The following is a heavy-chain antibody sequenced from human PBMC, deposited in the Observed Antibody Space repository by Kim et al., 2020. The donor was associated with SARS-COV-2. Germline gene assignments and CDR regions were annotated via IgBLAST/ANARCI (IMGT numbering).Heavy chain of an antibody. CDR1: GGSVSSGSYY. CDR3: ARDGRYYYDSSGYLNTQAFDI. J-gene: IGHJ3*02. CDR2: IYYSGST. Sequence: SETLSLTCTVSGGSVSSGSYYWSWIRQPPGKGLEWIGYIYYSGSTNYNPSLKSRVTISVDTSKNQFSLKLSSVTAADTAVYYCARDGRYYYDSSGYLNTQAFDIWGQGTMVTVSS. D-gene: IGHD3-22*01. V-gene: IGHV4-61*01.